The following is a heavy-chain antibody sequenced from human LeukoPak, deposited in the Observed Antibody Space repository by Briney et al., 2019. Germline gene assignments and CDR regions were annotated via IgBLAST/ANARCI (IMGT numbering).Heavy chain of an antibody. D-gene: IGHD5-12*01. CDR2: IKQDGSEK. Sequence: GGSLRLSCAASGFTFSSYWMSWVRQAPGKGLEWVANIKQDGSEKYYVDSVKGRFTISRDNAKNSLYLQMNSLRAEDTAVYYCARVDIGKTYYFDYWGQGTLVTVSS. CDR1: GFTFSSYW. CDR3: ARVDIGKTYYFDY. V-gene: IGHV3-7*01. J-gene: IGHJ4*02.